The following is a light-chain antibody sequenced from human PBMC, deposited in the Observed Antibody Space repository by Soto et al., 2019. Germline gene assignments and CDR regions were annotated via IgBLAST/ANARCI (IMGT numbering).Light chain of an antibody. CDR2: GNT. Sequence: QSVLTQPPSVSGAPGQRVTISCTGSSSNIGAGYPVHWYQQLPGTAPKLLIHGNTNRPSGVPDRFSGSRSGLAITGLQAEDEADYYCQSCDSSLSGYVFGTGTKVTVL. CDR3: QSCDSSLSGYV. CDR1: SSNIGAGYP. V-gene: IGLV1-40*01. J-gene: IGLJ1*01.